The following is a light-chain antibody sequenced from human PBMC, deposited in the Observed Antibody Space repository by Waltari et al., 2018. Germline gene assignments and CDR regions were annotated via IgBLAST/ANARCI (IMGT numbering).Light chain of an antibody. CDR3: SSYAGSNYVA. V-gene: IGLV2-8*01. CDR2: EVT. J-gene: IGLJ2*01. Sequence: HSALTQPPSASGSPGPSVTISCTGTSSDLGGYNYVSWYQQRPGKAPKLLIYEVTKRPSGVPDRFSGSKSANTASLTVSGLQAEDEADYYCSSYAGSNYVAFGGGTKLTVL. CDR1: SSDLGGYNY.